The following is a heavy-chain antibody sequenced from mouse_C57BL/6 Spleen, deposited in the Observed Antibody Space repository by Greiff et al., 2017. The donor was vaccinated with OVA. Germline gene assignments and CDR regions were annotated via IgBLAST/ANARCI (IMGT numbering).Heavy chain of an antibody. Sequence: QVQLQQSGAELVKPGASVKLSCKASGYTFTSYWMHWVKQRPGQGLEWIGMIHPNSGSTNYNEKFKSKATLTVDKSSSTAYMQLSSLTSEDSAVYYCARSSGSLYYFDYWGQGTTLTVSS. J-gene: IGHJ2*01. V-gene: IGHV1-64*01. CDR3: ARSSGSLYYFDY. D-gene: IGHD1-3*01. CDR2: IHPNSGST. CDR1: GYTFTSYW.